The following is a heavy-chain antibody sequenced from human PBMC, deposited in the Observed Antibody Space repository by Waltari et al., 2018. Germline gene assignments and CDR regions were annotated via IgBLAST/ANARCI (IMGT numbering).Heavy chain of an antibody. Sequence: EVQLVESGGGLVQPGGSLRLSCAASGFTFRTYWISWGRQAPGKGLEWVANIKQDGSEKYYVDSVKGRFTISRDNAKNSLYLQMNSLRAEDTAVYYCASWLAAAGNFDYWGQGTLVTVSS. V-gene: IGHV3-7*01. D-gene: IGHD6-13*01. CDR2: IKQDGSEK. CDR3: ASWLAAAGNFDY. CDR1: GFTFRTYW. J-gene: IGHJ4*02.